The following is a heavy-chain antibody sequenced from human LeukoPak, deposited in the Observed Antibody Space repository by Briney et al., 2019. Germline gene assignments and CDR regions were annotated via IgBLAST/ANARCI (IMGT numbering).Heavy chain of an antibody. CDR1: GFTFSSYA. J-gene: IGHJ4*02. CDR3: AKASCSSTSCYSFAY. D-gene: IGHD2-2*02. Sequence: PGGSLRLSCAASGFTFSSYAMSWVRQAPGKGLEWVSAISGSGGSTYYADSVKGRFTISRDNSKNTLYLQMNSLRAEDTAVYYCAKASCSSTSCYSFAYWGQGTLVTVSS. V-gene: IGHV3-23*01. CDR2: ISGSGGST.